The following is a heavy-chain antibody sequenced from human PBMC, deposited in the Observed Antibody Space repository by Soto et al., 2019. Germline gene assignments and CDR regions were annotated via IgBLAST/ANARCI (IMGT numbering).Heavy chain of an antibody. J-gene: IGHJ4*02. V-gene: IGHV3-73*01. Sequence: EVQLVESGGGLVQPGGSLKLSCATSGFTFSGSSMHWIRQASGKGLEWVGRIRSKDHDYATAYAASVKGRFTVSRDDSQSTAYLQMNSLRIEDTAVYYCAYTGVAREGGYGGQGTLVTVSS. CDR2: IRSKDHDYAT. CDR1: GFTFSGSS. CDR3: AYTGVAREGGY. D-gene: IGHD2-2*02.